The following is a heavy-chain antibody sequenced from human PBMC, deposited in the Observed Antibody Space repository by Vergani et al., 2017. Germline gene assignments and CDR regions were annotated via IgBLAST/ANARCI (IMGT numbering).Heavy chain of an antibody. CDR2: VSGSSATP. CDR1: GFTFPGYA. J-gene: IGHJ3*02. CDR3: AKGGRSGVGGTFGAFDI. D-gene: IGHD6-19*01. Sequence: EVQLLVSGAGLVQPGGSLRLSCEASGFTFPGYAMSWVRQAPGKGLEWVSSVSGSSATPYYADSVKGRFIISRDNSKNTLFLHLNSLRPEDTAVYYCAKGGRSGVGGTFGAFDIWGQGTMVTVCS. V-gene: IGHV3-23*01.